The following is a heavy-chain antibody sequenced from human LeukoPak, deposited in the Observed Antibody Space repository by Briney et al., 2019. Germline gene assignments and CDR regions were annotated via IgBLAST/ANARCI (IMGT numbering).Heavy chain of an antibody. CDR2: IGWNSGSI. CDR1: GFSFDVYA. V-gene: IGHV3-9*01. D-gene: IGHD6-13*01. J-gene: IGHJ3*02. CDR3: AKDFCRYSSSYGAFDI. Sequence: PGGSLRLSCAAPGFSFDVYAMPGVRQAPGKGLGWVSGIGWNSGSIRYADSVKGRFTISRDNAKNSLYLQMNSLRAEDTALDYCAKDFCRYSSSYGAFDIWGQGTLVTVSS.